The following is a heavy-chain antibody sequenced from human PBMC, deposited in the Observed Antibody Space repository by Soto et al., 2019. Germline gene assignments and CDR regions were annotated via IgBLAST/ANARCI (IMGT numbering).Heavy chain of an antibody. CDR1: GFTFSRYW. CDR2: IKQDGSEK. CDR3: SSPPTNLDYGDDNWFDP. J-gene: IGHJ5*02. D-gene: IGHD4-17*01. V-gene: IGHV3-7*01. Sequence: GGSLRLSCAASGFTFSRYWMSWVRQAPGKGLEWVANIKQDGSEKYYVDSVKGRFTIPRDNAKNSLYLQMNSLRAEDTAVYYCSSPPTNLDYGDDNWFDPWGQGTLVTVSS.